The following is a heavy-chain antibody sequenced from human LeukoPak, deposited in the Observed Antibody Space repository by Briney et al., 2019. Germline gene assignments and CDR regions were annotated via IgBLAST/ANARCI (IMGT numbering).Heavy chain of an antibody. CDR1: GYTFTDFY. V-gene: IGHV1-2*02. D-gene: IGHD2/OR15-2a*01. J-gene: IGHJ4*02. CDR2: VIPNSGGT. Sequence: ASVKVSCKASGYTFTDFYMHWVRQAPGQGLEWMGWVIPNSGGTNYAQKFQGRVTMTRDTSISTAYMELSRLRSDDTAVYFCARGEVLRSLDYWGQGTLVTVSS. CDR3: ARGEVLRSLDY.